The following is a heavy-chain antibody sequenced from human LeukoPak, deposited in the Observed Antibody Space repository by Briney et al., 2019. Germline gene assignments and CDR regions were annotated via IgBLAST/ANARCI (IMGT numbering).Heavy chain of an antibody. J-gene: IGHJ4*02. CDR1: GGSLTSYY. CDR2: IYYSGSV. V-gene: IGHV4-59*08. CDR3: ARLGSYFDY. Sequence: SETLSLTCTVSGGSLTSYYWSWIRQPRGKGLQWIGYIYYSGSVNYNPSLKSRVTISVDTSKNQFSLNLSSVTAADTAVYYCARLGSYFDYWGQGTQVTVSS.